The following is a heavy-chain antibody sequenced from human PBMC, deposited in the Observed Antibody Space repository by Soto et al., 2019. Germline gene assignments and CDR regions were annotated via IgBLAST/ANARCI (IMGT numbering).Heavy chain of an antibody. CDR3: ARVGTGNWYFDL. V-gene: IGHV3-74*01. CDR2: INSDGSTR. CDR1: GFTFSSYR. D-gene: IGHD1-1*01. J-gene: IGHJ2*01. Sequence: EVQLVESGGGLVQPGESLRLSCAASGFTFSSYRMHWVRQAPGKGLVWVSRINSDGSTRSYADSVKGRFTISRDNAKNTLYLQMNNLSAEDTAVYYCARVGTGNWYFDLWGRGTLVTVSS.